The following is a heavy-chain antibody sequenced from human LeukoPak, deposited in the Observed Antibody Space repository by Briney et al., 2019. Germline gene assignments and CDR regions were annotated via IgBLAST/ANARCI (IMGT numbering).Heavy chain of an antibody. Sequence: GGSLRLSCAASGFTFSDYSMNWVRQAPGKGLEWVSYMSSSGTIYYADSVKGRFTISRDNAKNSLYLQMNSLRAEDTAVYYCARMALLHDAFDIWGQGTMVTVSS. CDR3: ARMALLHDAFDI. J-gene: IGHJ3*02. V-gene: IGHV3-69-1*01. CDR1: GFTFSDYS. D-gene: IGHD3-22*01. CDR2: MSSSGTI.